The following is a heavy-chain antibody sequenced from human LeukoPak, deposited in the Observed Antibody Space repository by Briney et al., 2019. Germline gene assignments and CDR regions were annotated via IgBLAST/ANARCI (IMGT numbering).Heavy chain of an antibody. CDR1: GFTFSSYE. D-gene: IGHD2-8*01. CDR2: ITGDGITT. Sequence: GGSLRLSCAASGFTFSSYEMNWVRQAPGKGLECVSAITGDGITTYYADSVKGRFTISRDNSRYILYLQLTNLRAEDTAIYYCAKAYGTNGYFQLPIDFWGQGTLVTVSS. J-gene: IGHJ4*02. V-gene: IGHV3-23*01. CDR3: AKAYGTNGYFQLPIDF.